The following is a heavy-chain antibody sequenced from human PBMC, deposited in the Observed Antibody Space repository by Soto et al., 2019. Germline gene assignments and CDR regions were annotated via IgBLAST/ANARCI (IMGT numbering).Heavy chain of an antibody. CDR3: ARPGSSSLRYFDF. D-gene: IGHD3-16*01. Sequence: QVQLQESGPGLVKPSETLSLTCIVSGCSIRPYYWSWVRQPPGKGLEWIGYIHSSGTTTYNPSLRSRIIISVDTSKNHFTLKLNSVDAADTAVYYCARPGSSSLRYFDFWGQGTLVTVSS. CDR2: IHSSGTT. J-gene: IGHJ4*02. CDR1: GCSIRPYY. V-gene: IGHV4-59*08.